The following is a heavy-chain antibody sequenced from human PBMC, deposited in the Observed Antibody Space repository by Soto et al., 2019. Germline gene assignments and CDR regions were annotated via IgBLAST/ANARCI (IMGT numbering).Heavy chain of an antibody. CDR3: ASIPVAGNDWFDP. Sequence: PSETLSLTCTVSGGSLSNYYWSWIRQPPGKGLEWIGYINHSGTTNCNPSLKSRVTISVDTSKNQFSLKLNSVTAADTAVYYCASIPVAGNDWFDPWGQGALVTVS. J-gene: IGHJ5*02. CDR1: GGSLSNYY. CDR2: INHSGTT. D-gene: IGHD6-19*01. V-gene: IGHV4-59*01.